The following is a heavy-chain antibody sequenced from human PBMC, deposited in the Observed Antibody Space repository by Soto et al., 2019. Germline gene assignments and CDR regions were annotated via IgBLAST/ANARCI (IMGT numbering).Heavy chain of an antibody. V-gene: IGHV4-34*01. D-gene: IGHD3-22*01. CDR3: ARLGRYYQAFDS. CDR1: GGSFSGYY. J-gene: IGHJ4*02. Sequence: TSETLSLTCAVYGGSFSGYYWTWIRQPPGTGLEWIGEINHSGSTNYNPSLKSRVTISVDTSKNQFSLKLTSVTAADTAVYYCARLGRYYQAFDSWGQGTLVTVSS. CDR2: INHSGST.